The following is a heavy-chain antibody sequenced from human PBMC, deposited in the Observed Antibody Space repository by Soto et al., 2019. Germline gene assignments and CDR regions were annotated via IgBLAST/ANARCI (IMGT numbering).Heavy chain of an antibody. CDR3: ARWSGWFGEPYPRLFDY. V-gene: IGHV1-3*01. CDR1: GYTFTSYA. D-gene: IGHD3-10*01. J-gene: IGHJ4*02. CDR2: INAGNGNT. Sequence: ASVKVSCKASGYTFTSYAMHWVRQAPGQRLEWMGWINAGNGNTKYSQKFQGRVTITRDTSASTAYMELSSLRSEDTAVYYCARWSGWFGEPYPRLFDYWGQGTLVTVSS.